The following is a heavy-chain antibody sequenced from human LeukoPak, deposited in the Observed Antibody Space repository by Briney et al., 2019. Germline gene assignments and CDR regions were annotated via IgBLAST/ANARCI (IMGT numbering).Heavy chain of an antibody. J-gene: IGHJ6*02. Sequence: GGSLRLSCAASGFTFSSSAMSWVRQAPGKGLEWVSAISNNGGYTYYADSVQGRFTISRDNSKSTLCLQMNSLRAEDTAVYYCARDRGYCSGGSCSTPEYYYGMDVWGQGTTVTVSS. CDR2: ISNNGGYT. CDR1: GFTFSSSA. CDR3: ARDRGYCSGGSCSTPEYYYGMDV. V-gene: IGHV3-23*01. D-gene: IGHD2-15*01.